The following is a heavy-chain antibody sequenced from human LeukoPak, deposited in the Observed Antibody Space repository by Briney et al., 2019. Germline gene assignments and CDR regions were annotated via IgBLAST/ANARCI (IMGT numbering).Heavy chain of an antibody. Sequence: GGSLRLSCAASGFTSSSYGMHWVRQAPGKGLEWVAVIWYDGSNKYYADSVKGRFTISRDNAKNSLFLQMNSLRAEDTAVYYCARDNGWSADFWGQGTLVTVSS. CDR1: GFTSSSYG. D-gene: IGHD2-15*01. J-gene: IGHJ4*02. V-gene: IGHV3-33*01. CDR3: ARDNGWSADF. CDR2: IWYDGSNK.